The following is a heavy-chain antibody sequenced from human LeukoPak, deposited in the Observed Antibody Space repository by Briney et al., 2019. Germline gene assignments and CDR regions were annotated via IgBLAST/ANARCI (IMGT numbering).Heavy chain of an antibody. D-gene: IGHD3-3*01. V-gene: IGHV4-39*01. CDR1: GGSISSSSYY. CDR2: IYYSGST. Sequence: PSETLSLTRTVSGGSISSSSYYWGWIRQPPGKGLEWIGSIYYSGSTYYNPSLKSRVTISVDTSKNQFSLKLSSVTAADTAVYYCARQGITIFGPSDPWGQGTLVTVSS. CDR3: ARQGITIFGPSDP. J-gene: IGHJ5*02.